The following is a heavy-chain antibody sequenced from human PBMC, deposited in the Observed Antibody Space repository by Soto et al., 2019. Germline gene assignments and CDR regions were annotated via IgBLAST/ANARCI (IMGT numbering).Heavy chain of an antibody. CDR2: IWYDGSNT. V-gene: IGHV3-30*02. CDR3: AKEPVGPDWYFDL. J-gene: IGHJ2*01. CDR1: GFTFNSYA. Sequence: GGSLRLSCAASGFTFNSYAMHWVRQAPGKGLEWVGFIWYDGSNTFYAESVKGRFTVSRDNSKNTLYLQMNSLRAEDTAVYNCAKEPVGPDWYFDLWGRGTLVTVSS.